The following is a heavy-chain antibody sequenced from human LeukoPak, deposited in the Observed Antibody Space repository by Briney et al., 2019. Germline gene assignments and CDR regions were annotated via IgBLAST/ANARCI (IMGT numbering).Heavy chain of an antibody. CDR2: ISYDGRDQ. J-gene: IGHJ4*02. Sequence: GGSLRLSCVASGFSLRGYAMHWVRQAPGKGGLEWVTMISYDGRDQYYADSVKGRFTISRDDSKNTLFLQMNSLRVEDTAMYHCARIGLGVSFGSGFDYWGQGTLVTATS. CDR1: GFSLRGYA. V-gene: IGHV3-30-3*01. D-gene: IGHD3-10*01. CDR3: ARIGLGVSFGSGFDY.